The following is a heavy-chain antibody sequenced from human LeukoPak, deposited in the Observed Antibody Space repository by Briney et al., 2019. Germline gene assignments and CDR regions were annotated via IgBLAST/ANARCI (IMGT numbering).Heavy chain of an antibody. D-gene: IGHD4-17*01. CDR2: IYYSGST. J-gene: IGHJ4*02. CDR3: ARDHYGDYFDS. CDR1: GGSISSYY. Sequence: PSETLSLNCIVSGGSISSYYWSWIRQPPGKGLEWIGFIYYSGSTNYNPSLKGRVTISVDTSKNQFSLKLSSVTSADTAVYYCARDHYGDYFDSWGQGTLVTVSS. V-gene: IGHV4-59*12.